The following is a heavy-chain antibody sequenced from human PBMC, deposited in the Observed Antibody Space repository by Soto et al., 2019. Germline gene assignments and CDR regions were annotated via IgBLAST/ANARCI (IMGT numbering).Heavy chain of an antibody. CDR1: RFTFNSYA. J-gene: IGHJ4*02. Sequence: GGSLRLSCVASRFTFNSYAMSWVRQAPGKGLEWVAAISASGGATIHADSVKGRLTISRDNSKNTLYLQMDSLRAEDTAVYYCAKDVEGGSLFRGAFDYWGQGTQVTFSS. V-gene: IGHV3-23*01. CDR3: AKDVEGGSLFRGAFDY. CDR2: ISASGGAT. D-gene: IGHD1-26*01.